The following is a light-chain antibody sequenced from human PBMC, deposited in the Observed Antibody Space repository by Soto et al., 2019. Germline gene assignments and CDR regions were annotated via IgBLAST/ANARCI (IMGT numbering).Light chain of an antibody. CDR2: GAS. V-gene: IGKV3-15*01. Sequence: EIVMTQSPATLSVSPGERATLSCRASQSVSSNLAWYQQKPGQAPRLLIYGASTRHIGIPASFSGSGSGTEFTLTISSLQSEDFAVYYCQHYNNWPRTFGQGTKVEIK. CDR1: QSVSSN. J-gene: IGKJ1*01. CDR3: QHYNNWPRT.